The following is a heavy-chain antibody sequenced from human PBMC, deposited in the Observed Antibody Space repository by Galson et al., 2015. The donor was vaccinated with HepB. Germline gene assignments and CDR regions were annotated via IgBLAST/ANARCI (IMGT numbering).Heavy chain of an antibody. CDR1: GYTFTGYS. CDR2: INPNNGER. D-gene: IGHD3-3*01. V-gene: IGHV1-2*06. Sequence: SVKVSCKASGYTFTGYSMHWIRQAPGQGLEWMGRINPNNGERNYAQKFQGRVTMTRDTSISTAYMELSRLRSDDTAVYYCARDRITIFGEAFYYYHGMDVWGQGTTVTVSS. CDR3: ARDRITIFGEAFYYYHGMDV. J-gene: IGHJ6*02.